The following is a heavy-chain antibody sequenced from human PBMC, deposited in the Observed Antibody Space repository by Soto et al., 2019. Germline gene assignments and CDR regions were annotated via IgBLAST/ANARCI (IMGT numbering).Heavy chain of an antibody. V-gene: IGHV1-3*01. CDR2: INAANGDT. CDR1: GYTFTSYG. D-gene: IGHD6-13*01. Sequence: ASVNVSCKASGYTFTSYGIHWVRQSPGQRLEWMGWINAANGDTKYSPKFQGRVTITRDTSASTAYMELSSLRSEDTAVYYCVRRHVSATGIDWFDPWGQGTLVTVSS. J-gene: IGHJ5*02. CDR3: VRRHVSATGIDWFDP.